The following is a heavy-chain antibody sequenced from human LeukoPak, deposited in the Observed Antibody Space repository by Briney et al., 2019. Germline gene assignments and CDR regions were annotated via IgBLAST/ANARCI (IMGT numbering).Heavy chain of an antibody. CDR1: GYTYTDYF. D-gene: IGHD2-21*02. Sequence: ASVKVSCKASGYTYTDYFIHWVRQAPGQGLEWMGWINPNIGDASYAQKFQDRVTMTRDRSINTAYMELSRLTSDDTAVYYCARMALDGGDSIGFDSWGQGTLVTVSS. CDR2: INPNIGDA. V-gene: IGHV1-2*02. J-gene: IGHJ5*01. CDR3: ARMALDGGDSIGFDS.